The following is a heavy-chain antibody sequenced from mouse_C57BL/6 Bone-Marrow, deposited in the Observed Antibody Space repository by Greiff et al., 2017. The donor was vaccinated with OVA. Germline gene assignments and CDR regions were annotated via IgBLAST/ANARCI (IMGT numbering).Heavy chain of an antibody. V-gene: IGHV1-42*01. CDR2: INPSTGGT. D-gene: IGHD1-1*02. CDR1: GYSFTGYY. Sequence: EVQLQQSGPELVKPGASVKISCKASGYSFTGYYMNWVKQSPEKSLEWIGEINPSTGGTTYNQKFKAKATLTVDKSSSTAYMQLKSLTSEDSAVYYCARIWRFAYWGQGTLVTVSA. J-gene: IGHJ3*01. CDR3: ARIWRFAY.